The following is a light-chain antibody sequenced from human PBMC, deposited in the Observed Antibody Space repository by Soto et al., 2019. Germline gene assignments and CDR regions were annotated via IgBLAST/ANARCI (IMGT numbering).Light chain of an antibody. V-gene: IGKV3-20*01. Sequence: EIVLTQSPGTLSLSPGERATLSCRASQSVSSSYLAWYQQKPGQAPRLLIYGASSRATCIPDRFSGSGSGTDFTVTISRLEPEDFAVYYCQQYGSSATTFGQGTKVEIK. J-gene: IGKJ1*01. CDR1: QSVSSSY. CDR2: GAS. CDR3: QQYGSSATT.